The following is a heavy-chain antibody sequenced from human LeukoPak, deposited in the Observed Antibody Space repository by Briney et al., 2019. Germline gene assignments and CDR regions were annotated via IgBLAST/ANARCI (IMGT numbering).Heavy chain of an antibody. V-gene: IGHV1-18*01. CDR3: ARGSVAGTREFDY. CDR2: ITAYNANT. J-gene: IGHJ4*02. Sequence: ASVKVSCKASGYTFTNYGIGWVRQAPGQGLEWMGWITAYNANTNSAQNIQGRVTMTTDTSTNTAYMELRSLTSDDTALYYCARGSVAGTREFDYWGQGPLVTVSS. D-gene: IGHD6-19*01. CDR1: GYTFTNYG.